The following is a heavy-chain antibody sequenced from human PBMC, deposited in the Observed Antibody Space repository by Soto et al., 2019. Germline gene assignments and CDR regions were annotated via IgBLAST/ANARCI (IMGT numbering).Heavy chain of an antibody. J-gene: IGHJ4*02. D-gene: IGHD3-10*01. V-gene: IGHV3-30*03. CDR2: ISYDGSNK. CDR1: GFTFSSYG. Sequence: GGSLRLSCAASGFTFSSYGMHWVRQAPGKGLEWVAVISYDGSNKYYADSVKGRFTISRDNSKNTLYLQMNSLRAEDTAVYYCVTPMVRGVIITPLEYWGQGTLVTSPQ. CDR3: VTPMVRGVIITPLEY.